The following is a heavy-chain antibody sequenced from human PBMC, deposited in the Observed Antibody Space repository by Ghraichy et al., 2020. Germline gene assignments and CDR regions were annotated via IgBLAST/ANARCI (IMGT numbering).Heavy chain of an antibody. CDR2: IKPDGSEN. V-gene: IGHV3-7*03. J-gene: IGHJ4*02. D-gene: IGHD3-10*01. CDR1: GFNFTASW. CDR3: TRDRAFKCFDY. Sequence: GESLKISCAASGFNFTASWMNWVRQAPGKELEWVAGIKPDGSENYHVDSVTGRFTISRDNARNSLYLQMNGLRAEDTAVYYCTRDRAFKCFDYWGQGTLVTVSS.